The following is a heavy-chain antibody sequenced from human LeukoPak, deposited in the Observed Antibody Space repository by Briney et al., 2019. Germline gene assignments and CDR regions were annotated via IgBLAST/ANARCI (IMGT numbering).Heavy chain of an antibody. CDR1: GGSFSGYY. J-gene: IGHJ6*03. CDR3: ARQVSSYYYDYMDV. CDR2: INHSGST. V-gene: IGHV4-34*01. Sequence: SETLSLTCGVYGGSFSGYYWSWIRQPPGKGLEWIGEINHSGSTNYNPSLKSRVTISVDTSKNQFSLKLSSVTAADTAVYYCARQVSSYYYDYMDVWGKGTTVIISS.